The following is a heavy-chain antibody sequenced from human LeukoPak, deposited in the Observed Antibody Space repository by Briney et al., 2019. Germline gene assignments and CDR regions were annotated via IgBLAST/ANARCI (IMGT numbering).Heavy chain of an antibody. J-gene: IGHJ6*02. Sequence: GGSLRLSCAASGFTFSSYGMHWVRQAPGKGLEWVAVIWCDGSNKYYADSVKGRLTISRDNSKNTLYLQMNSLRAEDTAVYYCARDAPRYRNYDDYYYYGMDVWGQGTTVTVSS. CDR1: GFTFSSYG. CDR3: ARDAPRYRNYDDYYYYGMDV. D-gene: IGHD4-11*01. V-gene: IGHV3-33*08. CDR2: IWCDGSNK.